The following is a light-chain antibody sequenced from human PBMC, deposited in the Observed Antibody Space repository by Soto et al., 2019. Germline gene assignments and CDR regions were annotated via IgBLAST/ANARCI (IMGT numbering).Light chain of an antibody. J-gene: IGKJ1*01. V-gene: IGKV3-20*01. CDR1: QSVSSSY. Sequence: EIVLTQSPGTPSLSPGERATLSCRASQSVSSSYLGWYQQKPGQAPRLLIYGASSRATGIPDRFSGSGSGTDFTLTIARLEPEDFVVYYCQLYGNSPPRTFGQGTKVEIK. CDR3: QLYGNSPPRT. CDR2: GAS.